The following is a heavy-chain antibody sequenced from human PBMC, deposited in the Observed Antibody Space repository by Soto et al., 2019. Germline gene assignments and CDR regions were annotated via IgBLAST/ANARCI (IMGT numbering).Heavy chain of an antibody. V-gene: IGHV4-59*01. Sequence: SETLSLTCTVSGGSISSYYWSWIRQPPGKGLEWIGYIYYSGSTNYNPSLKSRVTISVDTSKNQFSLKLSSVTAADTAVYYCAGGYTTMGYYATDVWGHRTTVTVS. CDR1: GGSISSYY. D-gene: IGHD5-18*01. CDR2: IYYSGST. J-gene: IGHJ6*02. CDR3: AGGYTTMGYYATDV.